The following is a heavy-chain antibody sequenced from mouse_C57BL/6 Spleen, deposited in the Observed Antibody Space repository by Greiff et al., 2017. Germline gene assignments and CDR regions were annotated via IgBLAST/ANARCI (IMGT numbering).Heavy chain of an antibody. CDR2: IYPGSGST. D-gene: IGHD1-1*01. Sequence: VQLQQSGAELVKPGASVKMSCKASGYTFTSYWITWVKQRPGQGLAWIGDIYPGSGSTNYNEKFKSKATLTVDTSSSTAYMQLSSLTSEDSAVYYCARATTVADYWGQGTTLTVSS. J-gene: IGHJ2*01. CDR3: ARATTVADY. CDR1: GYTFTSYW. V-gene: IGHV1-55*01.